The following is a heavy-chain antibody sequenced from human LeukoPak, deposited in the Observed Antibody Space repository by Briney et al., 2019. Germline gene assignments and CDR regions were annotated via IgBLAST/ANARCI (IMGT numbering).Heavy chain of an antibody. J-gene: IGHJ6*03. D-gene: IGHD5-18*01. CDR3: VRGGIEKIQLWLDFGYYYYYMDV. CDR1: GLTISGYE. CDR2: ISNSGSTI. Sequence: PGGSLRLSCAASGLTISGYEMRWVREAAGRGLEWISYISNSGSTIFYSDSVKGRSTISRDNAKDSLHLQMNSLTADDTGVYYCVRGGIEKIQLWLDFGYYYYYMDVWGKGTTVTVSS. V-gene: IGHV3-48*03.